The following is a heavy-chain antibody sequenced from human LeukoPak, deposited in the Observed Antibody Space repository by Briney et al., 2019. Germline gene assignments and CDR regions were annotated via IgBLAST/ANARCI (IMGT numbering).Heavy chain of an antibody. D-gene: IGHD2-2*01. CDR1: GFTFSSYW. V-gene: IGHV3-7*03. Sequence: PGGSLRLSCAASGFTFSSYWMSWVRQAPGKGLEWVANIKQDGSEKYYVDSVKGRFTTSRDNAKNSLYLQMNSLRAEDTAVYYCARPYCSSTSCYVSVGWNYYYGMDVWGKGTTVTVSS. CDR2: IKQDGSEK. CDR3: ARPYCSSTSCYVSVGWNYYYGMDV. J-gene: IGHJ6*04.